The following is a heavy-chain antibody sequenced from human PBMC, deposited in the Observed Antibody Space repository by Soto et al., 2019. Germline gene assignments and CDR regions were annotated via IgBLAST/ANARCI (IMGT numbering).Heavy chain of an antibody. CDR2: INPNSGGT. D-gene: IGHD1-20*01. Sequence: QVQLVQSGAEVKKPGASVKVSCKASGYTFTGYYMHWVRQAPGQGLEWMGWINPNSGGTNYAQKLQGRVTITRDTSNSTAYMELSRLRSDDRAVYYCAREDVGLTGTTTCCFYIGMDVWGQGTKVTVSS. J-gene: IGHJ6*02. CDR3: AREDVGLTGTTTCCFYIGMDV. CDR1: GYTFTGYY. V-gene: IGHV1-2*02.